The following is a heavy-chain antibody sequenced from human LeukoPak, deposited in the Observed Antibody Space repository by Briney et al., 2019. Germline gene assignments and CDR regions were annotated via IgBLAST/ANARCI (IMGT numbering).Heavy chain of an antibody. D-gene: IGHD2-2*01. CDR3: AKVASLCTSTSCVRGGFDY. Sequence: GGSLRLSCTASGFTFSSYAMSWVRQAPGKGLEWVSALSGSGGNTYYADSVRGRFTISRDNSKNTLYLQMNSLRAEDTAKYYCAKVASLCTSTSCVRGGFDYWGQGTLVTVSS. CDR1: GFTFSSYA. V-gene: IGHV3-23*01. CDR2: LSGSGGNT. J-gene: IGHJ4*02.